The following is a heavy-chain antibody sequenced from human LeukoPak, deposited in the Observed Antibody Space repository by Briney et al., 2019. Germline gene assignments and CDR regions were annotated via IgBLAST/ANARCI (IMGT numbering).Heavy chain of an antibody. V-gene: IGHV3-21*01. J-gene: IGHJ4*02. D-gene: IGHD1-26*01. CDR2: ISNSSSYI. Sequence: AGGSLRLSCAASGFTFSSYSMNWVRQAPGKGLEWVSSISNSSSYIYYADSVKGRFTISRDNAKNSLYLQMNSLRAEDTAVYYCARDFIVGATDYWGQGTLVTVSS. CDR3: ARDFIVGATDY. CDR1: GFTFSSYS.